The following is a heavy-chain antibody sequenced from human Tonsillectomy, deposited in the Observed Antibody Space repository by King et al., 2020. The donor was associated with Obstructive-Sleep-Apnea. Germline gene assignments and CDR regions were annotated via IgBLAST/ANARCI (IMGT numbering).Heavy chain of an antibody. V-gene: IGHV3-30*18. CDR2: ISYDGSNK. D-gene: IGHD1-26*01. J-gene: IGHJ4*02. Sequence: VQLVESGGGVVQPGRSLRLSCAASGFTFSSYGMHWVRQAPGKGLEWVAVISYDGSNKYYADSVKGRFTISRDNSKNTLYLQMNSLRAEDTAVYYCAKDTSAWELILDYWGQGTLVTVSS. CDR3: AKDTSAWELILDY. CDR1: GFTFSSYG.